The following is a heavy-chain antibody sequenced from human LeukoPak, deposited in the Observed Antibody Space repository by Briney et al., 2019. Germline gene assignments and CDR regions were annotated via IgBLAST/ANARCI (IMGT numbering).Heavy chain of an antibody. V-gene: IGHV1-46*01. CDR1: GYTFTSYY. J-gene: IGHJ6*03. CDR3: ARDPRYCSGGSCYEWYYYYYMDV. Sequence: ASVKVSCKASGYTFTSYYMHWVRQAPGQGLEWMGIINPSGGSTSYAQKFQGRVTMTRDTSTSTVYMELSSLRSEDTAVYYCARDPRYCSGGSCYEWYYYYYMDVWGKGTTVTVSS. D-gene: IGHD2-15*01. CDR2: INPSGGST.